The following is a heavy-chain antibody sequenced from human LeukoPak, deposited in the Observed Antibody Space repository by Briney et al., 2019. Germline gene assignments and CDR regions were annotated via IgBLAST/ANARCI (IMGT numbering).Heavy chain of an antibody. CDR3: ARDDGI. V-gene: IGHV3-7*03. D-gene: IGHD1-1*01. J-gene: IGHJ4*02. Sequence: GGSLRLSCAASGFTFSNYWMTWVRQAPGKGLEWVANIKQDGSEKNYVDSVKGRFTISRDNAKNSLYLQMNSLRAEDTAVYYCARDDGIWGQGTLVTVTS. CDR1: GFTFSNYW. CDR2: IKQDGSEK.